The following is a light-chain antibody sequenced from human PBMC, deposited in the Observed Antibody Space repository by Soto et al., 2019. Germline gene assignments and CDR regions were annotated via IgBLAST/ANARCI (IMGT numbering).Light chain of an antibody. CDR1: SSDVGGYNY. CDR3: SSYTSGSTYV. J-gene: IGLJ1*01. Sequence: QSVLTQPASVSGSPGQSITISCTGTSSDVGGYNYVSWYQQHPGKAPELMIYDVSSRPSGVSSRFSGSKSGNTASLTISGLLAEDEADYYCSSYTSGSTYVFGTGTKVXXL. CDR2: DVS. V-gene: IGLV2-14*03.